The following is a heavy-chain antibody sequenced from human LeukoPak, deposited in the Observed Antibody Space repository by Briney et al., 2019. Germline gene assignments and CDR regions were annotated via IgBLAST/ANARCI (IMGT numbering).Heavy chain of an antibody. CDR1: GDSISSYY. Sequence: KPSETLSLTCTVSGDSISSYYWSWLRQPPRKGLEWIGYIYYSGSTNYNPSLKSRVTISIDTSKKQFSLRLSSVTAADTAVYYCARASCSGGTCPRGWYFDYWGQGTLVTVSS. J-gene: IGHJ4*02. CDR2: IYYSGST. CDR3: ARASCSGGTCPRGWYFDY. D-gene: IGHD2-15*01. V-gene: IGHV4-59*01.